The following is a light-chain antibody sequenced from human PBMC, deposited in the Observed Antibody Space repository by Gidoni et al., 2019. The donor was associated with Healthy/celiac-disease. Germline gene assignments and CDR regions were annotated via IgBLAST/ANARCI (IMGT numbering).Light chain of an antibody. J-gene: IGLJ3*02. V-gene: IGLV3-21*02. CDR2: DDS. Sequence: SYVLTQQPPVSVAPGQTARINCGGNNIGSKSVHCYQQKPGQAPVLVVYDDSDRPSGIPERFSGSNSGNTATLTISRFEAGDEADYYCQVWDSSSDHWVFGGGTKLTVL. CDR1: NIGSKS. CDR3: QVWDSSSDHWV.